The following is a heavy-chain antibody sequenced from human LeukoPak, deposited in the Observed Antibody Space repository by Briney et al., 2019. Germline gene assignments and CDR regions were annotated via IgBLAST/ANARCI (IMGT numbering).Heavy chain of an antibody. J-gene: IGHJ4*02. V-gene: IGHV1-8*03. D-gene: IGHD3-3*01. Sequence: ASVKVSCKASGYTFTSYDINWVRQATGQGLEWMGWMNPNSGNTGYAQKFQGRVTITRNTSISTAYMGLSSLRSEDTAVYYCARANYDFWSGYYGYYFDYWGQGTLVTVSS. CDR3: ARANYDFWSGYYGYYFDY. CDR1: GYTFTSYD. CDR2: MNPNSGNT.